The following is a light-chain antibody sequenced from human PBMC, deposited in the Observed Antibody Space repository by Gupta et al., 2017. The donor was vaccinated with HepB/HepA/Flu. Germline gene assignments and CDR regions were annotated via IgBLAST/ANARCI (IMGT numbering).Light chain of an antibody. CDR2: DVS. CDR3: SSYTTSSSVV. J-gene: IGLJ2*01. CDR1: SSDVGRYNY. V-gene: IGLV2-14*01. Sequence: QSALTQPASVSGSPGQSITISCTGTSSDVGRYNYVSWYQQHPGKAPKLIIYDVSHRPSGVSNRFSGSKSGNTASLTISGLQPEDEAEHSCSSYTTSSSVVFGGGTELTVL.